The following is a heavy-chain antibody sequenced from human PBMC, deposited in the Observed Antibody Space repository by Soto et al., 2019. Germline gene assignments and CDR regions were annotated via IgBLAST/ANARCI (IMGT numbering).Heavy chain of an antibody. CDR3: ARQRTTVVTQAYFDH. CDR2: IYYSGRT. CDR1: GESISSSSYY. J-gene: IGHJ4*02. V-gene: IGHV4-39*01. D-gene: IGHD2-21*02. Sequence: SETLSLTCIVSGESISSSSYYWVWIRQPPGKGLEWIGSIYYSGRTYYNPSLKSRVTISIDTSKNQFSLKLSSVTATDTAVYYCARQRTTVVTQAYFDHWGQGALVTVSS.